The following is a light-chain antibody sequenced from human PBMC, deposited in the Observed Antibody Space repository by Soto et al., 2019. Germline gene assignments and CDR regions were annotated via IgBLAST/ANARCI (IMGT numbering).Light chain of an antibody. CDR3: QQSYSTPIT. CDR1: QSISSY. Sequence: IQMTQSPSSLSASVGDRFAITWRASQSISSYLNWYQQKPGKAPKLLIYAASSLQSGVPSRFSGSGSGTDFTLTISSLQPEDFATYYCQQSYSTPITFGQGTRLEIK. V-gene: IGKV1-39*01. J-gene: IGKJ5*01. CDR2: AAS.